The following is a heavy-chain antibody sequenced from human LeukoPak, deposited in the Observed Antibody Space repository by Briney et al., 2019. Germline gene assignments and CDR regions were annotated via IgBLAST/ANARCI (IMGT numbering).Heavy chain of an antibody. D-gene: IGHD5-24*01. CDR2: IYYSGST. Sequence: SETLSLTCTVSGGSISSGDYYWSWIRQPPGKGLEWIGYIYYSGSTYYNPSLKSRVTISVDTSKNQFSLKLSSVTAADTAVYYCASEEMATTIPYWYFDLWGRGTLVTVSS. J-gene: IGHJ2*01. CDR1: GGSISSGDYY. CDR3: ASEEMATTIPYWYFDL. V-gene: IGHV4-30-4*01.